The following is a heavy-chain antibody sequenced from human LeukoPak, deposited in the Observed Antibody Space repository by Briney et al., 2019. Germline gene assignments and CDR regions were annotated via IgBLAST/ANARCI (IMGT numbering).Heavy chain of an antibody. V-gene: IGHV1-2*06. D-gene: IGHD1-26*01. CDR1: GYTFTGYY. J-gene: IGHJ4*02. Sequence: ASVKVSCKPSGYTFTGYYIHWVRQAPGQGLEWMGRINPDSGGTNNAQKFQGRITMTRDTSISTAYMELTKLRSDDTAVYCCTRSGSSPSYFDYWGQGTLVTVSS. CDR2: INPDSGGT. CDR3: TRSGSSPSYFDY.